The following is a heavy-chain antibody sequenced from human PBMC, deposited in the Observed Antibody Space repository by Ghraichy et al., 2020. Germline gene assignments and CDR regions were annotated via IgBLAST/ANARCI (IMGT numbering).Heavy chain of an antibody. Sequence: SETLSLTCTVSGGSISSSSYYWAWIRQPPGKGLELIGSIYYTESTYYNPSLKSRVTISVDRSKNQFSLKVSSVTAADTAVYYCARPQSDYNYAIDVWGQGTTVTVSS. V-gene: IGHV4-39*01. CDR1: GGSISSSSYY. CDR3: ARPQSDYNYAIDV. CDR2: IYYTEST. J-gene: IGHJ6*02.